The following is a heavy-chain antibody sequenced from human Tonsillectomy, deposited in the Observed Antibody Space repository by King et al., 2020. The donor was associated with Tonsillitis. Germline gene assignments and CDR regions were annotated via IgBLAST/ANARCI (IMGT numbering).Heavy chain of an antibody. D-gene: IGHD4-17*01. CDR3: ARAYYGDYRYWFYP. Sequence: VQLVESGGGLVQPGGSLRLSCAASGFTFSSYSMNWVRQAPGKGLEWVSYISSSSSTIYYADSVKGRFTISRDNAKNSLYLQMNSLRDEDTAVYYCARAYYGDYRYWFYPWGQGTLVTVSS. CDR2: ISSSSSTI. V-gene: IGHV3-48*02. CDR1: GFTFSSYS. J-gene: IGHJ5*02.